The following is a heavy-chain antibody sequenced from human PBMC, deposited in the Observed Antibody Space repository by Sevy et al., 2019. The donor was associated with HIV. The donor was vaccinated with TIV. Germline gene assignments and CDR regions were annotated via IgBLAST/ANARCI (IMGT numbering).Heavy chain of an antibody. CDR1: GFYFG. CDR2: IWYEGINK. V-gene: IGHV3-33*01. D-gene: IGHD3-22*01. Sequence: GGSLRLSCTASGFYFGIHWVRQAPGKGLEWGALIWYEGINKDYADSVKGRFTISRDNSKNTVFLQMNGLRAEDTGMYYCARWGNSSGIDYWGQGTLVTVSS. J-gene: IGHJ4*02. CDR3: ARWGNSSGIDY.